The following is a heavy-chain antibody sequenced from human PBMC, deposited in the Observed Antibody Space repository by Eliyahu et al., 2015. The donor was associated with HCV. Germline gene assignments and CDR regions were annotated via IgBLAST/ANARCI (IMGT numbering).Heavy chain of an antibody. V-gene: IGHV1-2*02. D-gene: IGHD2-2*01. CDR3: ARDCGCSSTYADS. CDR2: INPNTGGT. CDR1: KYTFTDYY. Sequence: QVQLVQSGAEVKKPGASVKVSCKASKYTFTDYYIYWVRQTPGQGLEWMGWINPNTGGTTYAQKFQDRVTMTRDTSISTAYMELSRLSSDDTAVYYCARDCGCSSTYADSWGQGTLVTVSS. J-gene: IGHJ4*02.